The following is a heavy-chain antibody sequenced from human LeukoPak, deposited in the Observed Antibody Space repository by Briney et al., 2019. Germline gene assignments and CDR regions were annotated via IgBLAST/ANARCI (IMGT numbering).Heavy chain of an antibody. J-gene: IGHJ6*02. V-gene: IGHV3-23*01. D-gene: IGHD3-16*02. CDR3: AKVAPHDYVWGSYRSLYYYGMDV. Sequence: GGSLRLSCAASGFTFSSYAMSWVRQAPGKGLEWVSAISGSGGSTYYADSVKGRFTISRDNSKNTLYLQMNSLRAEDTAVYYCAKVAPHDYVWGSYRSLYYYGMDVWGQGTTVTVSS. CDR2: ISGSGGST. CDR1: GFTFSSYA.